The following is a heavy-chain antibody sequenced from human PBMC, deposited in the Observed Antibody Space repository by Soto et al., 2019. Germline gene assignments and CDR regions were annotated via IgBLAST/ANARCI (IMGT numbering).Heavy chain of an antibody. CDR3: ARLVYDTRLNYMYFDF. J-gene: IGHJ4*02. Sequence: PSETLCITCALSGVSISSGNWWTWFRQTPQRGLEYIGEIFHDGTANYYPSFERRVAISVDTSKNQFSLKLTSVTAADTAIYFCARLVYDTRLNYMYFDFWGQGALVTVSS. D-gene: IGHD2-8*01. CDR1: GVSISSGNW. CDR2: IFHDGTA. V-gene: IGHV4-4*02.